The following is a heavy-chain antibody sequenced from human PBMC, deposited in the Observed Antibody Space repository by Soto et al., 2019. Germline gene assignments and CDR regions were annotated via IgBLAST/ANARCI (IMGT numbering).Heavy chain of an antibody. CDR2: ISGSGGST. Sequence: GRALRLSCAAPGFTFSSYAMSWVRQAPGKGLEWVSAISGSGGSTYYADSVKGRFTISRDNSKNTLYLQMNSLRAEDTAVYYCAKSDVVVVITNAGLAFDIWGQGTMVTVSS. J-gene: IGHJ3*02. CDR3: AKSDVVVVITNAGLAFDI. D-gene: IGHD3-22*01. V-gene: IGHV3-23*01. CDR1: GFTFSSYA.